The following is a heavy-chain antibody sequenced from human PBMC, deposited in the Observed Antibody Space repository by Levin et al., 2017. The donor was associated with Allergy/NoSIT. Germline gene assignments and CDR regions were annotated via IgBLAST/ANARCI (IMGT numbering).Heavy chain of an antibody. J-gene: IGHJ6*03. Sequence: GGSLRLSCAASGFTFSNAWMSWVRQAPGKGLEWVGRIKSKTDGGTTDYAAPVKGRFTISRDDSKNTLYLQMNSLKTEDTAVYYCTTDPDIVVVPAARDHYYYMDVWGKGTTVTVSS. CDR1: GFTFSNAW. CDR3: TTDPDIVVVPAARDHYYYMDV. V-gene: IGHV3-15*01. D-gene: IGHD2-2*01. CDR2: IKSKTDGGTT.